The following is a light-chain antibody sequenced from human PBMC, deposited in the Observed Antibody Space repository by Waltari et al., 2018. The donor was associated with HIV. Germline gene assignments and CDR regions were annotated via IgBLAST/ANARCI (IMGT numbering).Light chain of an antibody. Sequence: QLTQSPSSLSASLGDRVLLTGRASQAISTYLNWCQRKACKAPVLLVYSASTLHSWAASRSRGSGSGGDFSLSICRLQPEDCATYFCQQSYECPFNFGPGTK. CDR2: SAS. J-gene: IGKJ3*01. CDR3: QQSYECPFN. V-gene: IGKV1-39*01. CDR1: QAISTY.